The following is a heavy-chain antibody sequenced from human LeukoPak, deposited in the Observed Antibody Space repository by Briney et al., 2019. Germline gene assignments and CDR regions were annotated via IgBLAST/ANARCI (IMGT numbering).Heavy chain of an antibody. CDR1: GFTFSNYW. D-gene: IGHD3-22*01. Sequence: GGSLRLSCAASGFTFSNYWMGWVRQAPGKGLEWVANMKQDGSEIYYVDSVKGRFTISRDNSKNTLYLQMNSLRAEDTAVYYCAKDARITMIVVANGGYFDYWGQGTLVTVSS. V-gene: IGHV3-7*03. J-gene: IGHJ4*02. CDR3: AKDARITMIVVANGGYFDY. CDR2: MKQDGSEI.